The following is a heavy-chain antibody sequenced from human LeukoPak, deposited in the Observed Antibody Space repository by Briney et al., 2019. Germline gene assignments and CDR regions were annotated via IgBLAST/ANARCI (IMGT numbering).Heavy chain of an antibody. CDR1: GFTFTSYG. V-gene: IGHV3-33*01. Sequence: PGGSLRLSCAASGFTFTSYGMHWVRQAPGKGLEWVVVTWYDGSNKYYADSVKGRFTISRDNAKNTLYLQMNSLRAEDTAVYYCARDLYGSGDYWGQGTLVTVSS. D-gene: IGHD3-10*01. CDR2: TWYDGSNK. J-gene: IGHJ4*02. CDR3: ARDLYGSGDY.